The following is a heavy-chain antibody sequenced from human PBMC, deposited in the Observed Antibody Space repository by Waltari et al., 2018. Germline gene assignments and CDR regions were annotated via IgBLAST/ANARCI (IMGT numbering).Heavy chain of an antibody. CDR2: INPNMGGT. V-gene: IGHV1-2*06. J-gene: IGHJ4*02. D-gene: IGHD3-22*01. Sequence: QVQLVQSGAEVKKPGASVKVSCKASGYTFTGYYMHWVRQAPGQGLEWMGRINPNMGGTNYAQKFQGRVTMTRDTSISTAYMELSRLRSDDTAVYYCARVDDSSGYNNDYWGQGTLVTVSP. CDR3: ARVDDSSGYNNDY. CDR1: GYTFTGYY.